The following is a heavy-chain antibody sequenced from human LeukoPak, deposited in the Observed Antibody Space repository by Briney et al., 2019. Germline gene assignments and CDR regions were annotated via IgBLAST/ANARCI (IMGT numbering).Heavy chain of an antibody. J-gene: IGHJ6*03. D-gene: IGHD6-19*01. Sequence: SVKVSCKASGYTFTSYGISWVRQAPGQGLEWMGGIIPIFGTPKYAQKFQGRVTITADKSTSTAYMALSSLRFEDTAVYYCGVAVSGNYYYYYMDVWGKGTTVTVSS. CDR2: IIPIFGTP. V-gene: IGHV1-69*06. CDR3: GVAVSGNYYYYYMDV. CDR1: GYTFTSYG.